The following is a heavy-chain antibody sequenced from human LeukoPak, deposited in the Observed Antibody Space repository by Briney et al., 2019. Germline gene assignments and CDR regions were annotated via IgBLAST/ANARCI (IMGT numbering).Heavy chain of an antibody. D-gene: IGHD3-3*01. CDR2: ISAYNGNT. CDR3: ARGNYDFWSGLQPFDY. CDR1: GYTFTSYG. J-gene: IGHJ4*02. V-gene: IGHV1-18*01. Sequence: ASVKVSCEASGYTFTSYGISWVRQAPGQGLEWMGWISAYNGNTNYAQKLQGRVTMTTDTSTSTAYMELRSLRSDDTAVYYCARGNYDFWSGLQPFDYWGQGTLVTVSS.